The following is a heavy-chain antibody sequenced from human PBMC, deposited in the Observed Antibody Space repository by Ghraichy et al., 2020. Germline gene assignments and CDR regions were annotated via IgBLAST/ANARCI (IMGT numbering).Heavy chain of an antibody. Sequence: GVLRLSCAASGFTFSSYSMNWVRQAPGKGLEWVSYISSSSSTIYYADSVKGRFTISRDNAKNSLYLQMNSLRDEDTAVYYCARESLEGYDFWSGYYRPFDYWGQGTLVTVSS. J-gene: IGHJ4*02. V-gene: IGHV3-48*02. CDR1: GFTFSSYS. D-gene: IGHD3-3*01. CDR2: ISSSSSTI. CDR3: ARESLEGYDFWSGYYRPFDY.